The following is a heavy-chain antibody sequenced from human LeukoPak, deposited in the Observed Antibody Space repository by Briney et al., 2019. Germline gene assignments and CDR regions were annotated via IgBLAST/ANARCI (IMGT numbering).Heavy chain of an antibody. CDR2: ISWDGGST. Sequence: PGGSLRLSCAASGFTFDDYAMHWVRQAPGKGPEWVSLISWDGGSTYYADSVKGRFTISRDNSKNSLYLQMNSLRAEDTALYYCAKDSYSSGWYNAFDIWGQGTMVTVSS. V-gene: IGHV3-43D*03. D-gene: IGHD6-19*01. J-gene: IGHJ3*02. CDR3: AKDSYSSGWYNAFDI. CDR1: GFTFDDYA.